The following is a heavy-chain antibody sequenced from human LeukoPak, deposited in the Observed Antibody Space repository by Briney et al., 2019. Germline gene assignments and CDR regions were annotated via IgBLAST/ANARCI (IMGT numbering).Heavy chain of an antibody. V-gene: IGHV4-34*01. CDR1: GPSLSGFC. D-gene: IGHD1-7*01. CDR3: AMRGGTTRSYYMDV. Sequence: PSETLSLTCAVSGPSLSGFCWRWVRQPPGKGLEWIGEINHSGSTNYNPSLKSRVTISVDTSKNQFSLNMSSVTAADTALYHGAMRGGTTRSYYMDVWGKGTTVTVSS. J-gene: IGHJ6*03. CDR2: INHSGST.